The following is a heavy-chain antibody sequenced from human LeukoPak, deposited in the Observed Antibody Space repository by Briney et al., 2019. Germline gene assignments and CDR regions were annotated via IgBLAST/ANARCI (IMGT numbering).Heavy chain of an antibody. CDR2: IYYSGST. CDR1: GGSIRSYY. Sequence: SETLSLTCTVSGGSIRSYYWSWIRQPPGKGLEWIAYIYYSGSTNYNPSLKSRVTISVDTSKNQFSLKLSSVTAADTAVYYCARVYYSNSYDYWYFDLWCRGTLVTVSS. D-gene: IGHD6-13*01. J-gene: IGHJ2*01. CDR3: ARVYYSNSYDYWYFDL. V-gene: IGHV4-59*01.